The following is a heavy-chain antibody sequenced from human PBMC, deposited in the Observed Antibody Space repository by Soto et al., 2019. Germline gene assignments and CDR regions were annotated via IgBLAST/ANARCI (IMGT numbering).Heavy chain of an antibody. CDR2: MNPNSGNT. CDR3: ARGRNGMDV. J-gene: IGHJ6*02. Sequence: QVQLVQSGAEVKKPGASVKVSCKDSGAPFSTYDITWVRQATGQGLEWMGWMNPNSGNTGAARKFQGRVTSTRNTSISTAYMELSSLRSEDTAVYYCARGRNGMDVWGQGTTVTVSS. CDR1: GAPFSTYD. V-gene: IGHV1-8*01.